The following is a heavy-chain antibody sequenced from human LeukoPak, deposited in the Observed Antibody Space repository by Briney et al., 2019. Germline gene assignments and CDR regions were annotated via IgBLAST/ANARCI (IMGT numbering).Heavy chain of an antibody. J-gene: IGHJ5*02. CDR1: GYTFTSYG. Sequence: ASVKVSCKASGYTFTSYGISWVRQAPGQGLEWMGWISAYNGNTNYAQKLQGRVTMTTDTSTSAAYMELRSLRSDDTAVYYCARYTIFGEWFDPWGQGTLVTVSS. V-gene: IGHV1-18*01. D-gene: IGHD3-3*01. CDR3: ARYTIFGEWFDP. CDR2: ISAYNGNT.